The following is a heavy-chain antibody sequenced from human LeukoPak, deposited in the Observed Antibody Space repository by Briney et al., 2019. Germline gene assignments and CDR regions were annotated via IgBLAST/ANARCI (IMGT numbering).Heavy chain of an antibody. Sequence: GGSLRLSCAASGFTFSSYEMNWARQAPGKGLEWVSYISSSGSIMYYADSVKGRFTISRDNAKNSLYLQMNSLRAEDTAVYYCARVGGSMTYYFDYWGQGTLVTVSS. CDR1: GFTFSSYE. CDR3: ARVGGSMTYYFDY. D-gene: IGHD2-15*01. V-gene: IGHV3-48*03. J-gene: IGHJ4*02. CDR2: ISSSGSIM.